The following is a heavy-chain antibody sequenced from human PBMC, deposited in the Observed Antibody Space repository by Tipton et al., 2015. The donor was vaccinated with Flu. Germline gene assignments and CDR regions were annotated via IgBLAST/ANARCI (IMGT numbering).Heavy chain of an antibody. CDR1: GDSISSGYY. CDR2: IHQSGST. CDR3: AMYYYDSSAYYSQGWFDP. D-gene: IGHD3-22*01. V-gene: IGHV4-38-2*01. Sequence: TLSLTCAVSGDSISSGYYWDWIRQPPGKGLEWIGSIHQSGSTYYKSSLKSRATISVDTSKNRFSLKLSSVTAADTAVYYCAMYYYDSSAYYSQGWFDPWGQGTLVTVSS. J-gene: IGHJ5*02.